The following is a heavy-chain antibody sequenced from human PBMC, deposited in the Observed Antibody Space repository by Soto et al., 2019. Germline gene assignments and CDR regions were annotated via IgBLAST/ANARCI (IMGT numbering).Heavy chain of an antibody. D-gene: IGHD3-10*01. V-gene: IGHV4-31*03. Sequence: SETLSLTCTVSGGSISSGGYYWTWIRQHPGKGLEWIGYIYYSGSTYYNPSLKSRVTISVDTSKNQFSLRLSSVTAADTAVYYCARDKYYYGSGKEGMDVWGQGTTVTVSS. CDR2: IYYSGST. J-gene: IGHJ6*02. CDR1: GGSISSGGYY. CDR3: ARDKYYYGSGKEGMDV.